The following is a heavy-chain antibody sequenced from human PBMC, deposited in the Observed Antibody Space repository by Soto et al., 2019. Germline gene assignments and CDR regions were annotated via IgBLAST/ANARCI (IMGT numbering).Heavy chain of an antibody. J-gene: IGHJ6*03. CDR3: ATAPGIAAAGYYYYYYMDV. D-gene: IGHD6-13*01. CDR1: GFTVSSNY. Sequence: EVQLVESGGGLVQPGGSLRLSCAASGFTVSSNYMSWVRQAPGKGLEWVSVIYSGGSTYYADSVKGRFTISRHNSKNTLYLQMNSLRAEDTAVYYCATAPGIAAAGYYYYYYMDVWGKGTTVTVSS. V-gene: IGHV3-53*04. CDR2: IYSGGST.